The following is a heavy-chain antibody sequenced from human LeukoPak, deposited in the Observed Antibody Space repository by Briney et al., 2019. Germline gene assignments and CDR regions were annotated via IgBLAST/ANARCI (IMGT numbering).Heavy chain of an antibody. D-gene: IGHD1-26*01. V-gene: IGHV3-30*18. CDR1: GFTFSSYG. CDR2: ISYDGSNK. J-gene: IGHJ4*02. Sequence: PGRSLRLSCAASGFTFSSYGMHWVRQAPGKGLEWVAVISYDGSNKYYADSVKGRFTISRDNSKNTLYLQMNSLRAEDTAVYYCANEEQVGAFDYWGQGTLVTVSS. CDR3: ANEEQVGAFDY.